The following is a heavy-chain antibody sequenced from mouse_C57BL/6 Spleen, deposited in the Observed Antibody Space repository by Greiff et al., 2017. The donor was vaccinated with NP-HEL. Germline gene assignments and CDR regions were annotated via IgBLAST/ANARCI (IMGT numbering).Heavy chain of an antibody. V-gene: IGHV1-59*01. CDR3: ARPYDGYFAMDY. CDR2: IDPSDSYT. D-gene: IGHD2-3*01. Sequence: QVQLQQSGAELVRPGTSVKLSCKASGYTFTSYWMHWVKQRPGQGLEWIGVIDPSDSYTNYNQKFKGKATLTVDTSSSTAYMQLSSLTSEDSAVYYCARPYDGYFAMDYWGQGTSVTVSS. J-gene: IGHJ4*01. CDR1: GYTFTSYW.